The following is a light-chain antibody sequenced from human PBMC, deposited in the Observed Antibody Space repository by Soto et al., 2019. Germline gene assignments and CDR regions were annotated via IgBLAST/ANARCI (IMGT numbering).Light chain of an antibody. CDR1: QSVSSN. CDR3: QQDNNWPET. CDR2: GAS. Sequence: EIVMTQSPATLSVSPGERATLSCRASQSVSSNLAWYQQKPGQAPRLLIYGASTRATGIPARFSGSGSGTEFTLNISSLLSKDFAVYYCQQDNNWPETFGGGTKV. V-gene: IGKV3-15*01. J-gene: IGKJ4*01.